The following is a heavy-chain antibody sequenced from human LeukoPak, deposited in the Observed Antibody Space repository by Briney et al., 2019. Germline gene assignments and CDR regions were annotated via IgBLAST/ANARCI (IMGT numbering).Heavy chain of an antibody. D-gene: IGHD3-16*01. Sequence: ASVKVSCKASGYTFTGYYMHWVRQAPGQGLECMGWIGAYNGNTNYAQRFQGRVTMTTDTSTSTAYMELRSLRSDDTAVYYCARVRDYGGIGEDYWGQGTLVTVSS. CDR2: IGAYNGNT. CDR1: GYTFTGYY. J-gene: IGHJ4*02. CDR3: ARVRDYGGIGEDY. V-gene: IGHV1-18*04.